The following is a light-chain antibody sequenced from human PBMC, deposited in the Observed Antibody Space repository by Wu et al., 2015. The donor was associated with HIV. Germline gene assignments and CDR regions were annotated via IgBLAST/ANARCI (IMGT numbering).Light chain of an antibody. CDR2: GAS. CDR1: QSVSSN. Sequence: EIVMTQSPATLSLSPGERPTLSCRASQSVSSNLAWYQQKPGQVPRLLIHGASTRTTGIPARFSGSGSGTEFTLTISSVQSEDFAVYYCQQYNDWSGWTFGQGTKVEI. V-gene: IGKV3-15*01. CDR3: QQYNDWSGWT. J-gene: IGKJ1*01.